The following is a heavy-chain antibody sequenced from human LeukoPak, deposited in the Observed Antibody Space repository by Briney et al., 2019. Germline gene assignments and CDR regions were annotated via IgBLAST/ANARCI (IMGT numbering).Heavy chain of an antibody. CDR1: GGSISSYY. J-gene: IGHJ4*02. D-gene: IGHD1-26*01. CDR2: IYYSGST. Sequence: PSETLSLTCAVYGGSISSYYWSWIRQPPGKGLEWIGYIYYSGSTNYNPSLKSRVTISVDTSKNQFSLKLSSVTAADTAVYYCARDPSSGSLDYWGQGTLVTVSS. CDR3: ARDPSSGSLDY. V-gene: IGHV4-59*01.